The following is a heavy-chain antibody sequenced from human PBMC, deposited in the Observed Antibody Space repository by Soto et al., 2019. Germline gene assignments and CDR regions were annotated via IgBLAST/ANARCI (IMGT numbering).Heavy chain of an antibody. CDR1: GYTFTGHY. D-gene: IGHD5-12*01. V-gene: IGHV1-2*02. CDR3: AGGVGWWLQLGP. Sequence: ASVKVSCKASGYTFTGHYVHWVRQAPGQGLEWMAWINPNNGVTKYTQRFQGRVTVTRDTSIDTVYMELRSLKSDDTAVYYCAGGVGWWLQLGPWGQGSLVTVSS. J-gene: IGHJ5*02. CDR2: INPNNGVT.